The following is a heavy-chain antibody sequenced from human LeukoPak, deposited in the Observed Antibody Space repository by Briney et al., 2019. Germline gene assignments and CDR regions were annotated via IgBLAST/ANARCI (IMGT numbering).Heavy chain of an antibody. D-gene: IGHD2-8*01. V-gene: IGHV1-46*01. CDR2: INPKGDIT. Sequence: GASVKVSCKTSGYSFTTYSIHWARQAPGQGLEWMGIINPKGDITTYAQRFQGRVTMASDTSTATVYMELSGLRSEDTAIYYCARKWSSRDWFDPWGQGTLLTVSS. CDR1: GYSFTTYS. CDR3: ARKWSSRDWFDP. J-gene: IGHJ5*02.